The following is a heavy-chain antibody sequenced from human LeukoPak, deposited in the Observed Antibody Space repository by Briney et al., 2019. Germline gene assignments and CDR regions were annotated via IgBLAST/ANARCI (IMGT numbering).Heavy chain of an antibody. V-gene: IGHV1-8*01. J-gene: IGHJ5*02. CDR3: ARGSYVAVAGTGYNWFDP. D-gene: IGHD6-19*01. CDR1: GYTFASYD. Sequence: GASVKVSCKASGYTFASYDINWVRQATGQGLEWMGWMNPNSGNTGYAQKFQGRVTMTRNTSISTAYMELSSLRSEDTAVYYCARGSYVAVAGTGYNWFDPWGKGTLVTVSS. CDR2: MNPNSGNT.